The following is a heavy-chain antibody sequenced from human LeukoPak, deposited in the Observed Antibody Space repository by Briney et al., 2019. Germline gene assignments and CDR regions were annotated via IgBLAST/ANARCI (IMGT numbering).Heavy chain of an antibody. Sequence: SETLSLTCTVSGGSISSYYWSWIRQPPGKGLEWIGYIYYSGYTNYNPSLKSRVTISVDTSKNQFSLKLSSVTAADTAVYYCAKTTMVRGTYYMDVWGKGTTVTISS. CDR3: AKTTMVRGTYYMDV. D-gene: IGHD3-10*01. CDR2: IYYSGYT. V-gene: IGHV4-59*01. J-gene: IGHJ6*03. CDR1: GGSISSYY.